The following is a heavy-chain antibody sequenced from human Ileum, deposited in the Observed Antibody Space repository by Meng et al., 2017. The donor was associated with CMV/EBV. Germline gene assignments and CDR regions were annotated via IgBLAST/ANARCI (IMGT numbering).Heavy chain of an antibody. CDR1: RASISSRHY. CDR3: ARSPGYFSLDY. Sequence: CAVSRASISSRHYWSCVRQPPGKGLEWIGEISHRRRTKYMPSLKSRVTISMDKTKNHFSLELTSVTAADTGVYFCARSPGYFSLDYWGQGTLVTVSS. J-gene: IGHJ4*02. CDR2: ISHRRRT. V-gene: IGHV4-4*01. D-gene: IGHD2/OR15-2a*01.